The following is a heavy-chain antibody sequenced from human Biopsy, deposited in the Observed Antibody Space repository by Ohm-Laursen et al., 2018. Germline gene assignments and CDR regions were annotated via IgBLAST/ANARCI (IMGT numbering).Heavy chain of an antibody. Sequence: SETLSLTCTVSGDSISSYYWSWIRQPPGKGLEWIGYVYYTGSTDYNPSLQSRVTISVDTSKNHFSLRLRSVTPADTAIYYCARDRGYYSDRTVSGYFDLWGRGTLVTVYS. CDR1: GDSISSYY. CDR3: ARDRGYYSDRTVSGYFDL. D-gene: IGHD3-22*01. V-gene: IGHV4-59*01. J-gene: IGHJ2*01. CDR2: VYYTGST.